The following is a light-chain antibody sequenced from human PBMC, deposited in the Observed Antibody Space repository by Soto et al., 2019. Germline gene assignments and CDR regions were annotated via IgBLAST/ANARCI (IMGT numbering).Light chain of an antibody. CDR1: SSNIGSNT. V-gene: IGLV1-44*01. CDR2: SNN. Sequence: QSALTQPPSASGTPGQRVTISCSGSSSNIGSNTVNWYQQLPGTAPKLLIYSNNQRPSGVPDRFSGSKSGTSASLAISGLQSEDEADYYCQSFDSSRFYVFGTGTKVTVL. J-gene: IGLJ1*01. CDR3: QSFDSSRFYV.